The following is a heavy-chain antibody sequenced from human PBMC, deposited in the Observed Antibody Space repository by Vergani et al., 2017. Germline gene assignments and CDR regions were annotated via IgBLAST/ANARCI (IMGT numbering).Heavy chain of an antibody. D-gene: IGHD6-19*01. CDR2: ISAYNGNT. J-gene: IGHJ4*02. CDR1: GYTFTNYA. CDR3: AREQWLPIDYFDY. Sequence: QVQLVQSGAEVKTPGASVKVSCRASGYTFTNYALNWVRQAPGQGLEWMGWISAYNGNTNYAQKLQGRVTMTTDTSTSTAYMELRSLRSDDTAVYYCAREQWLPIDYFDYWGQGTLVTVSS. V-gene: IGHV1-18*01.